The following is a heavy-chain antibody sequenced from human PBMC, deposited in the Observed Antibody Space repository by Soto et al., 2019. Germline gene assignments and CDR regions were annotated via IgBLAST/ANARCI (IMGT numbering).Heavy chain of an antibody. CDR1: GFTVSSNY. D-gene: IGHD1-1*01. V-gene: IGHV3-66*01. J-gene: IGHJ6*03. CDR3: ARGATGTTDYYYYYMDV. Sequence: EVQLVESGGGLVQPGGSLRLSCAASGFTVSSNYMSWVRQAPGKGLEWVSVIYSGGSTYYADSVKGRFTISRDNSKNTLYLQMNSLRAEDTAVHYCARGATGTTDYYYYYMDVWGKGTTVTVSS. CDR2: IYSGGST.